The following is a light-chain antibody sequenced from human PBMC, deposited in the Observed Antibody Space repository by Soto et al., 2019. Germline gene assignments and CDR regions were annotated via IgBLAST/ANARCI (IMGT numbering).Light chain of an antibody. Sequence: DIQITQSPSSLSASVGDRVTITCRASQSISRYLNWYQHKPGKAPQLLIYGASTLQSGVPSRFSGSGSGTEFTLTITSLQPEDFATYFCQQSYSNLLTFGGGTKVEI. J-gene: IGKJ4*01. CDR1: QSISRY. CDR2: GAS. CDR3: QQSYSNLLT. V-gene: IGKV1-39*01.